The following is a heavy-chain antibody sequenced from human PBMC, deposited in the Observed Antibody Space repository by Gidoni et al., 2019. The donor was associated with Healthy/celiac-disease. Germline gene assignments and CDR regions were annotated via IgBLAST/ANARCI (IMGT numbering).Heavy chain of an antibody. CDR2: INAGNGNT. Sequence: QFQLVQSGAEVKKPGASVKVSCKSSGYTFPSYAMHWVRLAPGQRLEWMGWINAGNGNTKDSQKFQGRVTITRDTSASTAYMELSSLRSEDTAVYYCARITKDYYYYYMDVWGKGTTVTVSS. V-gene: IGHV1-3*01. J-gene: IGHJ6*03. CDR3: ARITKDYYYYYMDV. CDR1: GYTFPSYA.